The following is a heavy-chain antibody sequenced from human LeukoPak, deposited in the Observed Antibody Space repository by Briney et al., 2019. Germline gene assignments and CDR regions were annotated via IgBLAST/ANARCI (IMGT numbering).Heavy chain of an antibody. Sequence: GGSLRLSCAASGFTFSSYSMNWVRQAPGKGLEWVSSISSSSSYIYYADSVKGRFTISRDNAKNSLYLQMNSLRAEDTAVYYCARAARYYDILTGYYQTQYDAFDIWGQGTMVTVSS. CDR3: ARAARYYDILTGYYQTQYDAFDI. J-gene: IGHJ3*02. CDR1: GFTFSSYS. D-gene: IGHD3-9*01. CDR2: ISSSSSYI. V-gene: IGHV3-21*01.